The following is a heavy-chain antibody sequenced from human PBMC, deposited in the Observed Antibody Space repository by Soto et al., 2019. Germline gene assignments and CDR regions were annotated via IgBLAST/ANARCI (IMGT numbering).Heavy chain of an antibody. CDR3: ARAVAPYFGTWFDL. Sequence: SETLSLTCAVSGGSITSGNSYSWSWIREPPGKGLEWIGSISHTGSTSYNPSLKSRLTMSVDKSKNQFSLRLSCVTGADMAVYYCARAVAPYFGTWFDLWGKVTLVSVSS. D-gene: IGHD3-10*01. J-gene: IGHJ5*02. CDR1: GGSITSGNSYS. CDR2: ISHTGST. V-gene: IGHV4-30-2*01.